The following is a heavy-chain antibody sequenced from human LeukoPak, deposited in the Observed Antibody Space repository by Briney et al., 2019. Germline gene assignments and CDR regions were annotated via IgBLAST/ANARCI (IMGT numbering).Heavy chain of an antibody. CDR1: GYTFTSYY. V-gene: IGHV1-3*01. Sequence: ASVKVSCKASGYTFTSYYMHWVRQAPGQRLEWMGWINAGNGNTKYSQKFQGRVTITRDTSASTAYMELSSLRSEDTAVYYCATTDPSAAAGEGSDYWGQGTLVTVSS. D-gene: IGHD6-13*01. CDR2: INAGNGNT. J-gene: IGHJ4*02. CDR3: ATTDPSAAAGEGSDY.